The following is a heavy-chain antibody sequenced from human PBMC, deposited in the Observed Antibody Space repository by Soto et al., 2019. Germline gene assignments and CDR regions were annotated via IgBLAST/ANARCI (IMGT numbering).Heavy chain of an antibody. CDR3: ARASTLTVHCGSVSCPRMDV. CDR2: ILPIFGTA. J-gene: IGHJ6*02. V-gene: IGHV1-69*06. Sequence: QVQLVQSGAEVKKPGSPVKVSCKASGGTFSSYAISWVRQAPGQGLEWMGGILPIFGTANDARKFQGIVTITADRSTSTADMELSSLRSEDTAVYYCARASTLTVHCGSVSCPRMDVWGQGTTVTVSS. CDR1: GGTFSSYA. D-gene: IGHD2-2*01.